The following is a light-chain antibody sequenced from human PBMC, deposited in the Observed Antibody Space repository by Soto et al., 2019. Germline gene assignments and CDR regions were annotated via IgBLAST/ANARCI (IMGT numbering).Light chain of an antibody. CDR2: EDN. J-gene: IGLJ2*01. Sequence: NFMLTQPHSVSESPGKTVTISCTGSSGSIASNYVQWYQQRPGSAPTTVIYEDNQRPSGVPDRFSGSIDSSSNSASLTISGLKTEDEADYYCQSYDSSTVVFGGETKLTVL. CDR1: SGSIASNY. CDR3: QSYDSSTVV. V-gene: IGLV6-57*02.